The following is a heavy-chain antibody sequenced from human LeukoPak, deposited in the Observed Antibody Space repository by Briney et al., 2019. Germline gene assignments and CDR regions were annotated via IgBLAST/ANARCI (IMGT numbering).Heavy chain of an antibody. D-gene: IGHD5-24*01. Sequence: PGGSLRLSCAASGFTFDDYTMHWVRQAPGKGLEWVSLISWDGGSTYYADSVKGRFTISTDNGKNSLYLQMNSLRTEDTALYYCAKDRGRWLQFDAFDIWGQGTMVTVSS. V-gene: IGHV3-43*01. CDR3: AKDRGRWLQFDAFDI. J-gene: IGHJ3*02. CDR1: GFTFDDYT. CDR2: ISWDGGST.